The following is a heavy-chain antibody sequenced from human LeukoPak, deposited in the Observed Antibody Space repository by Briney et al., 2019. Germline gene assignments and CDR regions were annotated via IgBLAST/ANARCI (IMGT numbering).Heavy chain of an antibody. Sequence: GASVKVSCKASGYTFTGYYMHWVRQAPGQGLEWMGWINPNSGGTNYAQKLQGRVTMTRDTSISTAYMELSRLRSDDTAVYYCARDYLRVVVVPAEYNWFDPWGQGTLVTVSS. D-gene: IGHD2-2*01. CDR2: INPNSGGT. V-gene: IGHV1-2*02. CDR1: GYTFTGYY. CDR3: ARDYLRVVVVPAEYNWFDP. J-gene: IGHJ5*02.